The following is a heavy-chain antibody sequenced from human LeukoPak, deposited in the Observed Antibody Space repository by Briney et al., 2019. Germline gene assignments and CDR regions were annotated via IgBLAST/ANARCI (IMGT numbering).Heavy chain of an antibody. D-gene: IGHD6-13*01. CDR1: GFTFSVYA. Sequence: GGSLRLPCAGSGFTFSVYAMSWVRQAPGKGLEWVSAISGSGDNTYFADSVKGRFTISRDNSKNTVSLQMNSLRAEDTAVYYCARDGGNSWDYWGQGTLVTVSS. CDR2: ISGSGDNT. CDR3: ARDGGNSWDY. J-gene: IGHJ4*02. V-gene: IGHV3-23*01.